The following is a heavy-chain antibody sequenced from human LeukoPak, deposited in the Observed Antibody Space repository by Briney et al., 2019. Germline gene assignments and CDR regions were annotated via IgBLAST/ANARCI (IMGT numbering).Heavy chain of an antibody. D-gene: IGHD1-26*01. CDR1: GYTFSSYW. V-gene: IGHV3-7*01. CDR3: ARDVVGSLDY. J-gene: IGHJ4*02. CDR2: IKGDESAR. Sequence: GGSLRLSCAASGYTFSSYWMAWVRQAPGKGLEWVANIKGDESARHQADSVKGRFTISRDNTRNSLYLQMTNLRGDDTAVYYCARDVVGSLDYWGQGTLVTVSS.